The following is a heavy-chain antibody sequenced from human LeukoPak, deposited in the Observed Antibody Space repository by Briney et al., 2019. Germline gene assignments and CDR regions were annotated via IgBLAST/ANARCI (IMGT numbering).Heavy chain of an antibody. CDR2: INPNSGGT. CDR1: GYTFTGYY. J-gene: IGHJ5*02. CDR3: ARDTCTSCHTKVANWFDP. D-gene: IGHD2-2*02. V-gene: IGHV1-2*02. Sequence: GASVKVSCKASGYTFTGYYMHWVRQAPGQGLEWMGWINPNSGGTNYAQKFQGRVTMTRDTSISTAYMELSRLRSDDTAVYYCARDTCTSCHTKVANWFDPWGQGTLVTVSS.